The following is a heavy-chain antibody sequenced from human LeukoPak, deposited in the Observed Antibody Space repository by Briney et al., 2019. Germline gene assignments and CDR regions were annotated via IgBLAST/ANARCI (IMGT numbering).Heavy chain of an antibody. D-gene: IGHD3-3*01. CDR1: GGSISSGDYY. CDR3: ARRAWSYYGMDV. Sequence: SETLSLTCTVSGGSISSGDYYWSWIRQSPGKGLEWIGYIYHSGSTYYNPSLKSRVTISIDTSENQFSLNLSSVTAADTAVYYCARRAWSYYGMDVWGQGTTVTVSS. CDR2: IYHSGST. V-gene: IGHV4-30-4*01. J-gene: IGHJ6*02.